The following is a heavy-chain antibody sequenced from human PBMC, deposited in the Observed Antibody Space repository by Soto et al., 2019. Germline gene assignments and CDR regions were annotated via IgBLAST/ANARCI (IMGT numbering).Heavy chain of an antibody. CDR1: GFTFSSYE. Sequence: PGGSLRLSCAASGFTFSSYEMNWVRQAPGKGLEWVSYISSSGSTIYYADSVKGRFTISRDNAKNSLYLQMNSLRAEDTAVYYCAREGYCSSTSCYPGGWFDPWGQGTLVTVLL. V-gene: IGHV3-48*03. D-gene: IGHD2-2*01. CDR2: ISSSGSTI. J-gene: IGHJ5*02. CDR3: AREGYCSSTSCYPGGWFDP.